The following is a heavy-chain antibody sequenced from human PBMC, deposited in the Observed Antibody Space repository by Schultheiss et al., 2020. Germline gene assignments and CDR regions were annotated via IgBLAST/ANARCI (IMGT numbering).Heavy chain of an antibody. V-gene: IGHV4-61*02. CDR2: IYTSGST. D-gene: IGHD3-10*01. CDR3: ARDSVLGSGNTYGMDV. Sequence: LRLSCTVSGGSISSGSYYWSWIRQPPGKGLEWIGRIYTSGSTNYNPSLKSRVTISVDTSKNQFSLKLSSVTATDTAVYYCARDSVLGSGNTYGMDVWGQGTTVTVSS. J-gene: IGHJ6*02. CDR1: GGSISSGSYY.